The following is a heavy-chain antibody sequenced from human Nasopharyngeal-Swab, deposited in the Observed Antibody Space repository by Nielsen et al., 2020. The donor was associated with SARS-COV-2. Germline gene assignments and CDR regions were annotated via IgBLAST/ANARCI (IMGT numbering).Heavy chain of an antibody. CDR1: GYTFTSYD. CDR2: INPNSGGT. D-gene: IGHD6-19*01. J-gene: IGHJ5*02. V-gene: IGHV1-2*06. Sequence: ASVKVSCKASGYTFTSYDINWVRQAPGQGLEWMGRINPNSGGTNYAQKFQGRVTMTRDTSISTAYMELSRLRSDDTAVYYCATTLQWLVTNWFDPWGQGTLVTVSS. CDR3: ATTLQWLVTNWFDP.